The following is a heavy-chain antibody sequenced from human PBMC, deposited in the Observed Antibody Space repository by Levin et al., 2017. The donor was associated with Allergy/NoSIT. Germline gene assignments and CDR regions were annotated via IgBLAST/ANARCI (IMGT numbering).Heavy chain of an antibody. CDR1: GGSVSSGRYY. J-gene: IGHJ2*01. D-gene: IGHD4-17*01. Sequence: SCTVSGGSVSSGRYYWSWIRQPPGKGLEWIGYLYYNGSTNYNPSLKSRVTISVDTSKNQFSLKLSSVTAADTAVYYCARGITTVTTPVTRFFDLWGRGTLVTVSS. CDR2: LYYNGST. V-gene: IGHV4-61*01. CDR3: ARGITTVTTPVTRFFDL.